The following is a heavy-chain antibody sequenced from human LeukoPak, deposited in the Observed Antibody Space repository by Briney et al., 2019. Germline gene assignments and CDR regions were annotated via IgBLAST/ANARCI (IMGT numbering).Heavy chain of an antibody. Sequence: ASVKVSCXASGYTFTSYGISWVRQARGQGLEWMGWISAYNGNTNYAQKLQGRVTMTTDTSTSTAYMELRSLRSDDTAVYYCARASVSSGYSVYWGQGTLVTVSS. CDR1: GYTFTSYG. D-gene: IGHD3-22*01. V-gene: IGHV1-18*01. J-gene: IGHJ4*02. CDR3: ARASVSSGYSVY. CDR2: ISAYNGNT.